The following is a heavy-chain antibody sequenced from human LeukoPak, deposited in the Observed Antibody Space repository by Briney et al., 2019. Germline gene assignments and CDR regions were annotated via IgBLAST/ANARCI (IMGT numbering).Heavy chain of an antibody. V-gene: IGHV3-74*01. D-gene: IGHD3-10*01. J-gene: IGHJ4*02. Sequence: GGSLRLSCAASGFTFSNYWMHWVRQAPGKGLVWVSRINSDGINTSYADSVKGRFTISRDNAKNTLYLQMNSLRAEDTAVYYCAKSVDYYGSGSRRDHWGQGTLVTVSS. CDR2: INSDGINT. CDR3: AKSVDYYGSGSRRDH. CDR1: GFTFSNYW.